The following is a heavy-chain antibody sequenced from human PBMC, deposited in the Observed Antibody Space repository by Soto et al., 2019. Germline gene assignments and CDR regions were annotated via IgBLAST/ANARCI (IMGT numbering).Heavy chain of an antibody. CDR3: AREFPYYVSSDSYLDY. CDR1: GDSVSGNSAA. J-gene: IGHJ4*02. Sequence: QVQLQQSGPGLVTPSQTLSLTCAISGDSVSGNSAAWNWIRQSPSRGLEWLGRTYYRSRWYNDYAVSVKSRITVTPDTSNHQFSLHLNSVPPEDTAVYSCAREFPYYVSSDSYLDYWGQGALVTVSS. CDR2: TYYRSRWYN. V-gene: IGHV6-1*01. D-gene: IGHD3-16*01.